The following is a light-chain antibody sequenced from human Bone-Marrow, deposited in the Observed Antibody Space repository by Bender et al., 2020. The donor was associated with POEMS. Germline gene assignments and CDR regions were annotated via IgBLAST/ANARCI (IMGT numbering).Light chain of an antibody. J-gene: IGLJ3*02. Sequence: VLTQPPSVSVAPGQRVTISCAGTSSNIGAYYDVHWYQQLPGAAPKLLIYRNTNRHSGVPDRFSASKSGTSASLAITGLQAEDEADYYCTSHAGLSTPVVFGGGTHLTVL. V-gene: IGLV1-40*01. CDR2: RNT. CDR3: TSHAGLSTPVV. CDR1: SSNIGAYYD.